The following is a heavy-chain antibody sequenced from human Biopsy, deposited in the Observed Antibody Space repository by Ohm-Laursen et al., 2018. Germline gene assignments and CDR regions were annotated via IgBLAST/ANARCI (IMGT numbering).Heavy chain of an antibody. D-gene: IGHD4-11*01. CDR2: IYYSVMT. Sequence: SGTLSLTRTVAGGSVTKYYWSWIRQPPGKGLEWIGHIYYSVMTNYNPSLQSRVSISVDTSRNQVSLTLSSVTAADTAVYYCARDSGILNYGNFKYYHYYGMDVWGQGTKVTVSS. V-gene: IGHV4-59*02. J-gene: IGHJ6*02. CDR1: GGSVTKYY. CDR3: ARDSGILNYGNFKYYHYYGMDV.